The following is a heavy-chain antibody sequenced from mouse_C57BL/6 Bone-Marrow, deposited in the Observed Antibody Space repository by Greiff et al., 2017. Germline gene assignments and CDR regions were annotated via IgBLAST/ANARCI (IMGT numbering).Heavy chain of an antibody. V-gene: IGHV1-55*01. CDR2: IFPGSGST. J-gene: IGHJ2*01. CDR1: GYTFTGYW. D-gene: IGHD2-14*01. Sequence: QVQLKQSGAELVKPGASVKMSCKASGYTFTGYWINWVKQRPGPGLEWIGEIFPGSGSTYYNEKFKSKATLTVDKSSSTAYLQLSSLTSDDCAVYCCARRGYRLDYWGQGTTLTVSS. CDR3: ARRGYRLDY.